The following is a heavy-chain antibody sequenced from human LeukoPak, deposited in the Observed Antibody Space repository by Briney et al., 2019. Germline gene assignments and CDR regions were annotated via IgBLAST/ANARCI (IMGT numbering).Heavy chain of an antibody. Sequence: GGSLRLSCAASGFTFSSYAMSWVRQAPGKGLEWVSAISGSGGSTYYADSVKGRFTISRDNSKNTLCLQMNSLRAEDTAVYYCAKDVTIFGVVSLDYWGQGTLVTVSS. V-gene: IGHV3-23*01. J-gene: IGHJ4*02. CDR1: GFTFSSYA. CDR3: AKDVTIFGVVSLDY. D-gene: IGHD3-3*01. CDR2: ISGSGGST.